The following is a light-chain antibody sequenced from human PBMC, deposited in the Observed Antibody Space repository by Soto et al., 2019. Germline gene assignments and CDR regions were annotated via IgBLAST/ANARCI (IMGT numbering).Light chain of an antibody. Sequence: QSVLTQPASVSGSPGQSITISCTGTSSDVGGYNYVSWYQQHPGKAPKLMIYDVSNRPSGVSNRFSGSKSGNTASLTISGLQAEDEADYYCSSYTSSSPVVFGGGTQVTV. CDR2: DVS. J-gene: IGLJ2*01. CDR3: SSYTSSSPVV. CDR1: SSDVGGYNY. V-gene: IGLV2-14*01.